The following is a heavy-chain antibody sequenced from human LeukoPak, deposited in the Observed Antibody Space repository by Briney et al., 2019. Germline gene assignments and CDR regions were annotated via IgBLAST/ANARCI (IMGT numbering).Heavy chain of an antibody. D-gene: IGHD3-22*01. V-gene: IGHV3-30-3*01. J-gene: IGHJ4*02. Sequence: GGSLRLSCAASGFTFSSYAMHRVRQAPGKGLEWVAVISYDGSNKYYADSVKGRFTISRDNSKNTLYLQMNSLRAEDTAVYYCAREGYDSSGYYPRVLFDYWGQGTLVTVSS. CDR3: AREGYDSSGYYPRVLFDY. CDR1: GFTFSSYA. CDR2: ISYDGSNK.